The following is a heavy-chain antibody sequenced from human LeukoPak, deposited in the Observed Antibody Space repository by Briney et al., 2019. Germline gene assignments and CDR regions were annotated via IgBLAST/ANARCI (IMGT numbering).Heavy chain of an antibody. CDR2: IYPGDSDT. J-gene: IGHJ3*02. V-gene: IGHV5-51*01. D-gene: IGHD6-13*01. CDR1: GYTFTGYY. CDR3: ARPTGYSSSWYAFDI. Sequence: ASVKVSCKASGYTFTGYYMHWVRQMPGKGLEWMGIIYPGDSDTRYSPSFQGQVTISADKSISTAYLQWSSLKASDTAMYYCARPTGYSSSWYAFDIWGQGTMVTVSS.